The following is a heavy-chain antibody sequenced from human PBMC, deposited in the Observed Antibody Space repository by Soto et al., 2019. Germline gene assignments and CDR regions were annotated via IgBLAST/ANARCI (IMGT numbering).Heavy chain of an antibody. J-gene: IGHJ4*02. CDR1: GFTFNNYA. D-gene: IGHD6-19*01. CDR2: VSGSGYDT. V-gene: IGHV3-23*01. CDR3: AKTPPVWHIAVDVNGFDH. Sequence: GGSLRLSCVASGFTFNNYALSWVRQAPGKGLEWVSSVSGSGYDTYYADSVKGRFTISRDNSKNMLYLRMSRLQTDDTALYYWAKTPPVWHIAVDVNGFDHWGQGXLVTVYS.